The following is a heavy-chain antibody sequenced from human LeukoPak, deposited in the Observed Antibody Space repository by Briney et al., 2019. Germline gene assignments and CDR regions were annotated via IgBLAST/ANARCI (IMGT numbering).Heavy chain of an antibody. Sequence: GGSLRLSCAASGFTFSSSWMHWVRHAPGKGLIRVSRVNGDGTGTIYADSVKGRFIISRDNAKNTLYLQMNSLRAEDTAVYYCAQGGYYYDSSGSPLIDYWGQGTLVTVSS. D-gene: IGHD3-22*01. CDR1: GFTFSSSW. J-gene: IGHJ4*02. CDR2: VNGDGTGT. CDR3: AQGGYYYDSSGSPLIDY. V-gene: IGHV3-74*01.